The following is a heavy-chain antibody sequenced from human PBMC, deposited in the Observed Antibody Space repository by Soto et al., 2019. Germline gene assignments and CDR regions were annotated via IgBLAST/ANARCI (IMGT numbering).Heavy chain of an antibody. V-gene: IGHV3-13*05. J-gene: IGHJ6*02. CDR2: IGAARDP. Sequence: GGSLRLSCATSGFTFSNFDMHWVRQVPGKGLEWVSAIGAARDPYYLGSVKGRFTISRENAKNSVYLQMNDLRAGDSAVYYCARAYTGRLPRRADYYYGMDVWGQGTTVTVSS. CDR3: ARAYTGRLPRRADYYYGMDV. D-gene: IGHD2-2*02. CDR1: GFTFSNFD.